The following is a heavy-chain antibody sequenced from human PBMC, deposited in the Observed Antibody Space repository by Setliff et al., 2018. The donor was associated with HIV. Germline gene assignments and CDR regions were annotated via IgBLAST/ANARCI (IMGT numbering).Heavy chain of an antibody. CDR1: GFTFSSYG. D-gene: IGHD3-9*01. V-gene: IGHV3-23*03. CDR2: IYSGGSTT. CDR3: AKGSYYDLLTAYYLSDYYMDV. J-gene: IGHJ6*03. Sequence: LRLSCAASGFTFSSYGMSWVRQAPGKGLEWVSFIYSGGSTTYYGDSVKGQFTISRDNSKNTLYLQMNGLRAEDTAVYYCAKGSYYDLLTAYYLSDYYMDVWGKGTTVTVSS.